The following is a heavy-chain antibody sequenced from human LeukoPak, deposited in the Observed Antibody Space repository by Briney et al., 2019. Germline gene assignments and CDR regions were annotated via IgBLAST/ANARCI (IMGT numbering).Heavy chain of an antibody. CDR1: GGSFSGYY. V-gene: IGHV4-34*01. CDR2: IYHSGST. J-gene: IGHJ4*02. CDR3: ASIAAAGNYYFDY. Sequence: SETLSLTCAVYGGSFSGYYWSWIRQPPGKGLEWIGEIYHSGSTNYNPSLKSRVTLSVDTSKNQFSLKLSSVTAADTAVYYCASIAAAGNYYFDYWGQGTLVTVSS. D-gene: IGHD6-13*01.